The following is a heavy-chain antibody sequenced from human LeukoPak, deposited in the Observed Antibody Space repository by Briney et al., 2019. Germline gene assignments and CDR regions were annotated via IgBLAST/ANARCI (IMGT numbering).Heavy chain of an antibody. D-gene: IGHD1-26*01. V-gene: IGHV1-2*02. CDR2: INSNSGAR. J-gene: IGHJ4*02. CDR1: GYTFSGYY. Sequence: RRASVKVSCKASGYTFSGYYMHWVRQAPGQGLESMGWINSNSGARNYAPKFQGRVTFSRDNSISTAYMELSSLSSDDTAIYYCARGRGGATTGFDHWGQGTLVTVSS. CDR3: ARGRGGATTGFDH.